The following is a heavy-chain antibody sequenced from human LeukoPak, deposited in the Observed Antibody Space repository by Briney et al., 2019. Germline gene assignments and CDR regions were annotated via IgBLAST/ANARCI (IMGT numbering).Heavy chain of an antibody. J-gene: IGHJ4*02. CDR1: GYSFPRYW. CDR2: IYPGDSDT. D-gene: IGHD6-13*01. V-gene: IGHV5-51*01. CDR3: ARLGGIAAAGTGYY. Sequence: GESLKLYCKGSGYSFPRYWIGWVRQMPGKGLEWMGIIYPGDSDTRYSPAFQGQVTISPDKSISTAYLQWSSLKASDTAMYYCARLGGIAAAGTGYYWGQGTLVTVSS.